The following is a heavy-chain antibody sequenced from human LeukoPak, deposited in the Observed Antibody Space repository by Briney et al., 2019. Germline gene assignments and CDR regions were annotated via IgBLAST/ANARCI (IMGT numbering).Heavy chain of an antibody. CDR1: GGSISSYY. J-gene: IGHJ4*02. Sequence: SETLSLTCTVSGGSISSYYWSWIRQPPGKGLEWIGYIYYSGSTNYNPSLKSRVTISVDTSKNQFSLKLSSVTAADTAVYYCARDRARNCGGDCSAGDYWGQGTLVTVSS. CDR3: ARDRARNCGGDCSAGDY. V-gene: IGHV4-59*12. D-gene: IGHD2-21*02. CDR2: IYYSGST.